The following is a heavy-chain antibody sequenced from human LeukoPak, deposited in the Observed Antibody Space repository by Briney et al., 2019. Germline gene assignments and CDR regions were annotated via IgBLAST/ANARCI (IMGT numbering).Heavy chain of an antibody. CDR2: IYNSANT. D-gene: IGHD2-21*02. CDR3: ARRTYCGGDCYSFDY. J-gene: IGHJ4*02. V-gene: IGHV4-39*07. CDR1: GDSISSSSYC. Sequence: PSETLSLTCTVSGDSISSSSYCWDWIRQPPGKGLEWIGNIYNSANTHYNPSLRSRASISVDTSKNQFSLKLTSVTAADTAVYYCARRTYCGGDCYSFDYWGQGILVTVSS.